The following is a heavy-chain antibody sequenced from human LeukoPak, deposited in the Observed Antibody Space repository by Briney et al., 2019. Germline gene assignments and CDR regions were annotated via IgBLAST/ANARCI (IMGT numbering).Heavy chain of an antibody. Sequence: SETLSLTCIVSGYSISSGYYWAWIRQPPGKGLEWLGSMIHSGRTYYNPSLKSRVTISLDTSKNQFSLKLSSVTAADTAMYYCAREVADYGGYYYYHYMDVWGKGTTVTISS. CDR3: AREVADYGGYYYYHYMDV. J-gene: IGHJ6*03. CDR2: MIHSGRT. V-gene: IGHV4-38-2*02. D-gene: IGHD4-23*01. CDR1: GYSISSGYY.